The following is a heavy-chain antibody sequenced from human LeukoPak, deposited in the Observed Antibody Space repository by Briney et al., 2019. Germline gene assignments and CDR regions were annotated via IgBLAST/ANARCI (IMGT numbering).Heavy chain of an antibody. Sequence: PGGSLRLSCAASGFTFSSYGMHWVRQAPGKGLEWVAVIWYDGSNKYYADSVKGRFTISRDNSKNTLYLQMNSLRAEDTAVYYCAREPLIQEPYYFDYWGQGTLVTVSS. CDR2: IWYDGSNK. CDR1: GFTFSSYG. D-gene: IGHD1-26*01. CDR3: AREPLIQEPYYFDY. J-gene: IGHJ4*02. V-gene: IGHV3-33*01.